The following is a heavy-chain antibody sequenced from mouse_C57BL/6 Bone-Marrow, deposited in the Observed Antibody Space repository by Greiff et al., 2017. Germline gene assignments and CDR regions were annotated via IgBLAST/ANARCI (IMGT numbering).Heavy chain of an antibody. CDR1: GYSFTGYY. J-gene: IGHJ2*01. Sequence: VQLQQSGPELVKPGASVKISCKASGYSFTGYYMNWVKQSPEKSLEWIGEINPSTGGTTYNQKFKAKATLTVDKSSSTAYMQLKSLTSEDSAVYYCASGGVTTRFDYWGQGTTLTVSS. CDR3: ASGGVTTRFDY. D-gene: IGHD2-2*01. CDR2: INPSTGGT. V-gene: IGHV1-42*01.